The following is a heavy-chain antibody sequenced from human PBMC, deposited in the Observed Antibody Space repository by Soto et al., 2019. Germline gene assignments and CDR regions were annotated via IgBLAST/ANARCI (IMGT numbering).Heavy chain of an antibody. D-gene: IGHD3-22*01. V-gene: IGHV2-5*02. CDR3: ARRYYDSSGYPYYFDY. J-gene: IGHJ4*02. Sequence: QITLKESGPTLVKPTQTLTLTCTFSGFSLSTSGVGVGWIRQPPGKALEWLALIYWDDDKRYSPSLKSRLTIPKDTSKNQVVLTMTNMDPVDTATYYCARRYYDSSGYPYYFDYWGQGTLVTVSS. CDR2: IYWDDDK. CDR1: GFSLSTSGVG.